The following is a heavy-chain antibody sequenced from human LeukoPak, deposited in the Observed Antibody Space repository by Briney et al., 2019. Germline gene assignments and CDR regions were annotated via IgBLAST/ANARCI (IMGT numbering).Heavy chain of an antibody. V-gene: IGHV1-18*01. Sequence: GASVKVSCKASGYTFTSYGISWVRQAPGQGLEWMGWISAYNGNTNYAQKLQGRVTMTTDTSTSTAYKELRSLRSDDTAVYYCSRESSSWGLDYSGQGTLVTVSS. CDR3: SRESSSWGLDY. J-gene: IGHJ4*02. D-gene: IGHD6-13*01. CDR2: ISAYNGNT. CDR1: GYTFTSYG.